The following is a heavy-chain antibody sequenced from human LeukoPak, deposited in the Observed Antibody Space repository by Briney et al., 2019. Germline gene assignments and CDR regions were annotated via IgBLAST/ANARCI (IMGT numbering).Heavy chain of an antibody. V-gene: IGHV4-61*02. D-gene: IGHD6-13*01. CDR2: IYTSGST. Sequence: SETLSLTCTVSGGSISSGSYYWSWIRQPAGKGLEWIGRIYTSGSTNYNPSLKSRVTMSVDTSKNQFSLKLSSVTAADTAVYYCARLAVYSSSWYEDYWGQGTLVTVSS. CDR3: ARLAVYSSSWYEDY. CDR1: GGSISSGSYY. J-gene: IGHJ4*02.